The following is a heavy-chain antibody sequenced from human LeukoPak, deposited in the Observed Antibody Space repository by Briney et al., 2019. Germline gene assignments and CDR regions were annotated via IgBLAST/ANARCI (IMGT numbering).Heavy chain of an antibody. D-gene: IGHD4-11*01. Sequence: SETLSLTCTVSGDSISNYYWSWIRQPPGKGLEWIGYIYYSGITNYNPSLKSRVTISVDTSKNQFSLRLSSVTAADTAVYYCARRSTVTKFGYFDYWGQGTLVTVSS. CDR2: IYYSGIT. CDR3: ARRSTVTKFGYFDY. J-gene: IGHJ4*02. CDR1: GDSISNYY. V-gene: IGHV4-59*01.